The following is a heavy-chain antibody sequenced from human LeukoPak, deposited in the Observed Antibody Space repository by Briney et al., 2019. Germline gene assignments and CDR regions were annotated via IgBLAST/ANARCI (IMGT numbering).Heavy chain of an antibody. D-gene: IGHD3-10*01. J-gene: IGHJ3*02. CDR2: IYTTGST. CDR3: ARGDYYGSGSYYNSAFDI. Sequence: SETMSLTCTVSACSITTGTYSWSWLRQPAGKGLEWIARIYTTGSTNYNPSRKSRVTISVDTSKTQCTLKLNSVTATDTAVYYCARGDYYGSGSYYNSAFDIWGQGTMVTVSS. CDR1: ACSITTGTYS. V-gene: IGHV4-61*02.